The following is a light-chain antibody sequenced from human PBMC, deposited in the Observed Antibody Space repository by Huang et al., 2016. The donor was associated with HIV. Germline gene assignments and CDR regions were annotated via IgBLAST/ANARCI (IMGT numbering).Light chain of an antibody. V-gene: IGKV3-15*01. CDR2: GAS. CDR1: QSVSSN. CDR3: QQYNNWPPGT. J-gene: IGKJ1*01. Sequence: EIVMTQSPATLSVSPGERATLSGRASQSVSSNLAWYQQKPGQTPRLLIYGASTRSTGIPALFSGSGSGTEFTLTISSLQSEDFAVYYCQQYNNWPPGTFGQGTKVEIK.